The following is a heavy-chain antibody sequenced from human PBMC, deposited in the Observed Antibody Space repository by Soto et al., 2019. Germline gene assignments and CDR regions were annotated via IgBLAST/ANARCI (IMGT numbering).Heavy chain of an antibody. CDR3: ARDNGYSYGYTLDH. CDR2: IYYSGST. J-gene: IGHJ4*02. Sequence: PSETLSLTCTVSGGSISSYYWSWIRQPPGKGLEWIGYIYYSGSTNYNPSLKSRVTISVDTSKNQFSLKLSSVTAADTALYYCARDNGYSYGYTLDHWGQGTLVTVSS. V-gene: IGHV4-59*01. D-gene: IGHD5-18*01. CDR1: GGSISSYY.